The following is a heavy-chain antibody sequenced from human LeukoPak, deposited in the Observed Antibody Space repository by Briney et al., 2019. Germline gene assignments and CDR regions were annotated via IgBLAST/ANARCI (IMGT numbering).Heavy chain of an antibody. V-gene: IGHV3-11*06. CDR1: GFTFSDHY. CDR3: ARDIGMVRGVIITNHFDY. Sequence: PGGSLRLSCAASGFTFSDHYMSWIRQAPGKGLEWVSYISSSSYTVYADSVKGRFTISRDNAKSSLYLQMNSLRAEDTAVYYCARDIGMVRGVIITNHFDYWGQGTPVTVSS. J-gene: IGHJ4*02. D-gene: IGHD3-10*01. CDR2: ISSSSYT.